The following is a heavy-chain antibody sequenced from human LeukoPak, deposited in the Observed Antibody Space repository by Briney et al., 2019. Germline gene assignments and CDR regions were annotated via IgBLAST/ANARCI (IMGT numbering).Heavy chain of an antibody. J-gene: IGHJ6*03. V-gene: IGHV3-43*02. CDR2: ISGDGDGT. D-gene: IGHD3-22*01. CDR1: GFTFSSYA. Sequence: GGSLRLSCAASGFTFSSYAMSWVRQAPGKGLEWVSLISGDGDGTYYADSVQGRFTISRDNSENSLYLQMNSLRTEDTALYYCAKETVDPVRGFSKSRRYYSDSSGDYKASLKVSSYSYMDLWGKGTMVTVSS. CDR3: AKETVDPVRGFSKSRRYYSDSSGDYKASLKVSSYSYMDL.